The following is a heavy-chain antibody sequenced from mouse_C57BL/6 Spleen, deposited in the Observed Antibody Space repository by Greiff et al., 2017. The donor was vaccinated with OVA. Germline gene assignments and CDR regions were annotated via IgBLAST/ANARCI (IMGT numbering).Heavy chain of an antibody. CDR3: ARSTMVRYFDV. CDR1: GYAFTNYL. D-gene: IGHD2-2*01. Sequence: QVQLKQSGAELVRPGTSVKVSCKASGYAFTNYLIEWVKQRPGQGLEWIGVINPGSGGTNYNEKFKGKATLTADKSSSTAYMQLSSLTSEDSAVYFCARSTMVRYFDVWGTGTTVTVSS. J-gene: IGHJ1*03. CDR2: INPGSGGT. V-gene: IGHV1-54*01.